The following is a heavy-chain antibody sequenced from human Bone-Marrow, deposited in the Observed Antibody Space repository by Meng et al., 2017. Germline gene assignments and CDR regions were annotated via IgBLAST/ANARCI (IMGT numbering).Heavy chain of an antibody. CDR3: AGISYYYGSGSYYKSYYFDY. CDR2: INHSGST. J-gene: IGHJ4*02. Sequence: QWQLQQWGAGLLKPSETLALTCAVYGGSFSGYYWSWIRQPPGKGLEWIGEINHSGSTNYNPSLKSRATISVDTSKNQFSLKLSSVTAADTAVYYCAGISYYYGSGSYYKSYYFDYWGQGTLVTVSS. V-gene: IGHV4-34*01. D-gene: IGHD3-10*01. CDR1: GGSFSGYY.